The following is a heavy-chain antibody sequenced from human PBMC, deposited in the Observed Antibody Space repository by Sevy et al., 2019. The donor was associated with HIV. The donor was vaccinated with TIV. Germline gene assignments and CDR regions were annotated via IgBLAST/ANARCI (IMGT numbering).Heavy chain of an antibody. D-gene: IGHD4-17*01. Sequence: SETLSLTCTVSGGSISSYYWSWIRQPPGKGLEWIGYIYYSGSTNYNPSLKSRVTISVDTSKNQFSLKLSSVTAEDTAVYYCARDLFYGDPTSWGQGTLVTVSS. CDR1: GGSISSYY. CDR3: ARDLFYGDPTS. CDR2: IYYSGST. J-gene: IGHJ4*02. V-gene: IGHV4-59*01.